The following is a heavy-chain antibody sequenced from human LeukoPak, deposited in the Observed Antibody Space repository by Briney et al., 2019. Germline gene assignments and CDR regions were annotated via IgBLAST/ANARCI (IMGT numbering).Heavy chain of an antibody. Sequence: GGSLRLSCAASGFTFSSYAMSWVRQAPGKGLEWVSSITGSGGGTNDADSVKGRFRISRDNSKNTLYIQMNSLRAEDMAVYYCAKDRAIFGVVRSSRAFDYWGQGALVTVSS. CDR3: AKDRAIFGVVRSSRAFDY. CDR2: ITGSGGGT. J-gene: IGHJ4*02. V-gene: IGHV3-23*01. CDR1: GFTFSSYA. D-gene: IGHD3-3*01.